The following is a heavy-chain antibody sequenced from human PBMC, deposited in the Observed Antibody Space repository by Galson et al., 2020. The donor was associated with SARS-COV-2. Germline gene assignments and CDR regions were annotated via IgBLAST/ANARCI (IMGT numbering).Heavy chain of an antibody. CDR1: GTSISSGSYS. J-gene: IGHJ3*02. V-gene: IGHV4-30-2*01. D-gene: IGHD4-17*01. CDR3: ARLHYGEYGAEAFDI. Sequence: SETLSLTCAVSGTSISSGSYSWNWIRQPPGKGLEWIGYISHSGGTYYNPSLKSRVTISGDRSKNQFSLRLSSVTAADTAVYYCARLHYGEYGAEAFDICGAGTRVTVAS. CDR2: ISHSGGT.